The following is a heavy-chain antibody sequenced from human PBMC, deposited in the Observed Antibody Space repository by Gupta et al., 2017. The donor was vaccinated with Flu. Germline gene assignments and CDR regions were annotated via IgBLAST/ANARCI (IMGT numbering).Heavy chain of an antibody. J-gene: IGHJ3*01. V-gene: IGHV3-9*01. Sequence: HWVRQVPGKGLEWVAGVSWNSASVGYADSVKGRVIISKDNSKSSLFLQMDSLRVEDTALYVCVRARYFDTSGYSIDAFDLWGQGTMVTVSS. CDR3: VRARYFDTSGYSIDAFDL. CDR2: VSWNSASV. D-gene: IGHD3-22*01.